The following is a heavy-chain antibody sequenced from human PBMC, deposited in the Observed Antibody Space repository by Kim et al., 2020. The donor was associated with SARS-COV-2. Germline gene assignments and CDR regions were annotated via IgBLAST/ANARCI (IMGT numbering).Heavy chain of an antibody. D-gene: IGHD1-26*01. Sequence: GGSLRLSCAASGFTFSSYGMHWVRQAPGKGLEWVAVISYDGSNKYYADSVKCRFTISRDNSKNTLYLQMNSLRAEDTAVYYCARDRVGDTTAFDIWGQGTMVTVSS. CDR2: ISYDGSNK. V-gene: IGHV3-33*05. CDR3: ARDRVGDTTAFDI. CDR1: GFTFSSYG. J-gene: IGHJ3*02.